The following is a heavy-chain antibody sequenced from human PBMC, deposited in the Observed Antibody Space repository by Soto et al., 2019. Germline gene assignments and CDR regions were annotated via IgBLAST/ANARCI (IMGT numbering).Heavy chain of an antibody. J-gene: IGHJ4*02. CDR1: GFSLSPYW. D-gene: IGHD3-16*01. CDR2: LSSDGFGA. V-gene: IGHV3-74*03. Sequence: EVHLEESGGGLVQPGGSLRLSCAASGFSLSPYWMHWVGQVPGRGLEWVARLSSDGFGAAYAASVKGRFFISRDIARNTLSLQMNSLRADDTAVYYCARDLGGPDYWGRGTSVTVSS. CDR3: ARDLGGPDY.